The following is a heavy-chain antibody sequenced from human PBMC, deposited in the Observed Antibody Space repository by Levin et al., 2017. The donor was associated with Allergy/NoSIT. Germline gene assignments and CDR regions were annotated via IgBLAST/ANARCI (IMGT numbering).Heavy chain of an antibody. J-gene: IGHJ6*02. D-gene: IGHD2-15*01. Sequence: SETLSLTCTVSGGSISSYYWSWIRQPPGKGLEWIGYIYYSGSTNYNPSLKSRVTISVDTSKNQFSLKLSSVTAADTAVYYCARSAAATLFYYYYGMDVWGQGTTVTVSS. V-gene: IGHV4-59*01. CDR3: ARSAAATLFYYYYGMDV. CDR1: GGSISSYY. CDR2: IYYSGST.